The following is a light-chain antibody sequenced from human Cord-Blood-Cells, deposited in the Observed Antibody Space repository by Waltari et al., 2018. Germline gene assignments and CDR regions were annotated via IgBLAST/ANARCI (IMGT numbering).Light chain of an antibody. V-gene: IGLV2-23*01. CDR1: SSDAGSYNL. CDR2: EGS. CDR3: CSYAGSSTYVV. Sequence: QSALTQPASVSGSPGQSITISCTGTSSDAGSYNLVSWYQQHPGKAPKLMIYEGSKRPSGVSKRFSGSKSGNTASLTISGLQAEDEADYYCCSYAGSSTYVVFGGGTKLTVL. J-gene: IGLJ2*01.